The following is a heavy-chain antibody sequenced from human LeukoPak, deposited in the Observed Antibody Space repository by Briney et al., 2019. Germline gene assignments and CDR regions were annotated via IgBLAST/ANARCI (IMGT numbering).Heavy chain of an antibody. CDR2: IYYSRST. CDR1: GGSISSYY. CDR3: ARNQGYCTNGVCYTAFDY. J-gene: IGHJ4*02. D-gene: IGHD2-8*01. Sequence: SETLSLTCTVSGGSISSYYWSWIRQPPGKGLEWIGYIYYSRSTNYNPSLKSRVTISVDTSKNQFSLQLSSVTAADTAVYYCARNQGYCTNGVCYTAFDYWGQGTLVTVSS. V-gene: IGHV4-59*01.